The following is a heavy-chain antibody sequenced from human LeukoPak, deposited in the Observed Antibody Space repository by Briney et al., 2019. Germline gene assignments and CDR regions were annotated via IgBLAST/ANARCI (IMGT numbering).Heavy chain of an antibody. Sequence: PSETLSLTCAVSGGSISSGGYSWSWIRQPPGKGLEWIGYIYHSGSTYYNPSLKSRVTISVDRSKNQFSLKLSSVTAADTAVYYCARGRTGDGADHLDYWGQGTLVTVSS. D-gene: IGHD7-27*01. CDR3: ARGRTGDGADHLDY. J-gene: IGHJ4*02. CDR1: GGSISSGGYS. V-gene: IGHV4-30-2*01. CDR2: IYHSGST.